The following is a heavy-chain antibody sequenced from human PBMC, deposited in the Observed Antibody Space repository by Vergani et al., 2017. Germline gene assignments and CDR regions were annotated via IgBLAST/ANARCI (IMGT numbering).Heavy chain of an antibody. D-gene: IGHD3-10*01. CDR1: GFTFSSYS. CDR2: ISSSSSYI. CDR3: ARERGFSGRRGPKRGYFDY. V-gene: IGHV3-21*01. J-gene: IGHJ4*02. Sequence: EVQLVESGGGLVKPGGSLRLSCAASGFTFSSYSMNWVRQAPGKGLEWVSSISSSSSYIYYADSVKARFTISRDNAKNSLYLQMNGLRAEDTAVYYCARERGFSGRRGPKRGYFDYWGQGTLVTVSS.